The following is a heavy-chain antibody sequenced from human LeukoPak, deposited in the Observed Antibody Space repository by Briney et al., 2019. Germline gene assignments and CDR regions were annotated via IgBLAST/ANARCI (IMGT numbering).Heavy chain of an antibody. CDR1: GGSISTYY. D-gene: IGHD6-19*01. V-gene: IGHV4-59*01. J-gene: IGHJ4*02. CDR3: AIAVAEQWHIFAY. CDR2: IYYSGST. Sequence: SETLSLTCTVSGGSISTYYWSWIRQPPGKGLEWIGYIYYSGSTNYNPSLKSRVTISVDTSKDQFSLKLSSVTAADTAVYYCAIAVAEQWHIFAYWGQGTLVTVSS.